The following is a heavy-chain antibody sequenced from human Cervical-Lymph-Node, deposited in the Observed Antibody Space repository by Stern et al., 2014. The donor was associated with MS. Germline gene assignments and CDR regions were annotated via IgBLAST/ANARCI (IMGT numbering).Heavy chain of an antibody. CDR2: IISKSYGGTT. Sequence: VQLVESGGGLVKPGRSLRLSCTASGFTFADYAMSWFRQAPGKGLEWVGFIISKSYGGTTEYAASVKGRFTISRDDSKSIAYLQMNRLKTEDTAVYYCTTSIFGVVALGWFDPWGQGTLVTVSS. CDR1: GFTFADYA. J-gene: IGHJ5*02. CDR3: TTSIFGVVALGWFDP. D-gene: IGHD3-3*01. V-gene: IGHV3-49*05.